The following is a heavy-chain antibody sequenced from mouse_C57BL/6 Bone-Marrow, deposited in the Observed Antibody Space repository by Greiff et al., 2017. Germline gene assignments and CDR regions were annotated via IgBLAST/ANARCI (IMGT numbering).Heavy chain of an antibody. CDR2: IHPNSGST. J-gene: IGHJ3*01. Sequence: VQLQQPGAELVKPGASVKLSCKASGYTFTSYWMHWVKQRPGQGLEWIGMIHPNSGSTNYNEKFKSKATLTVDKSSSTAYMQLRSLTSEDSAVYYCASHSSAWFAYWGQGTLVTVSA. CDR1: GYTFTSYW. D-gene: IGHD1-1*01. V-gene: IGHV1-64*01. CDR3: ASHSSAWFAY.